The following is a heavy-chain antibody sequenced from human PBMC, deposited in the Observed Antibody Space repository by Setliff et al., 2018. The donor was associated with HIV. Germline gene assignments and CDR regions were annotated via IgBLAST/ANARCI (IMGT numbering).Heavy chain of an antibody. V-gene: IGHV1-69*05. D-gene: IGHD6-19*01. CDR2: IIPIFGTA. CDR3: ARDGGPGSGWGDYSYYYSMDV. Sequence: SVKVSCKASGGAFSSYALSWVRQAPGQGLEWMGGIIPIFGTANYAQKFQGRVTITRDTSASTAYMELNSLRSEDTALYYCARDGGPGSGWGDYSYYYSMDVWGKGTTVTVSS. J-gene: IGHJ6*04. CDR1: GGAFSSYA.